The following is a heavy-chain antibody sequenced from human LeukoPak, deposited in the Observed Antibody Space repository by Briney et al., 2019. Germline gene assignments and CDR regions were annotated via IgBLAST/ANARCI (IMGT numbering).Heavy chain of an antibody. J-gene: IGHJ6*03. D-gene: IGHD4-17*01. Sequence: GGSLRLSCAASGFTFSSYSMNWVRQAPGKGLEWVSAISGSGGSTYYADSVKGRFTISRDNSKNTLYLQMNSLRAEDTAVYYCAKRGADYGDSYYYYYMDVWGKGTTVTISS. CDR3: AKRGADYGDSYYYYYMDV. CDR2: ISGSGGST. V-gene: IGHV3-23*01. CDR1: GFTFSSYS.